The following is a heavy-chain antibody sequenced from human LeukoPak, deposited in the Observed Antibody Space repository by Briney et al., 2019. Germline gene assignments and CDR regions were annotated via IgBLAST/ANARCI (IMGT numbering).Heavy chain of an antibody. V-gene: IGHV3-23*01. J-gene: IGHJ6*02. CDR3: AILPRGYCSSTSCYDANYYYYGMDV. Sequence: GALRLSCIASGFSFRNYAMIWVRQAPGKGLEWVSAISGSGGSTYYADSVKGRFTISRDNSKNTLYLQMNSLRAEDTAVYYCAILPRGYCSSTSCYDANYYYYGMDVWGQGTTVTVSS. CDR2: ISGSGGST. CDR1: GFSFRNYA. D-gene: IGHD2-2*01.